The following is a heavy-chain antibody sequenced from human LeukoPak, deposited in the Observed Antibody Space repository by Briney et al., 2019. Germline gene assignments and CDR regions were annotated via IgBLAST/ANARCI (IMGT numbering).Heavy chain of an antibody. V-gene: IGHV1-8*01. CDR2: MNPNSGNT. Sequence: ASVKVSCKASGYTFTSYDINWVRQATGQVLEWMGWMNPNSGNTGYAQKFQGRVTMTRNTSISTAYMELSSLRSEDTAVYYCARVSGDTNAFDIWGQGTMVTVSS. J-gene: IGHJ3*02. CDR3: ARVSGDTNAFDI. CDR1: GYTFTSYD. D-gene: IGHD4-17*01.